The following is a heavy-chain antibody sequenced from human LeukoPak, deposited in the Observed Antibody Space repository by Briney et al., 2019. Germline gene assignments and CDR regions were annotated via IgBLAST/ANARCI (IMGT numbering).Heavy chain of an antibody. D-gene: IGHD4-17*01. CDR3: AGGKATVKDY. J-gene: IGHJ4*02. V-gene: IGHV3-74*01. Sequence: PGGSLRLSCEVSGLTFSSYWMHLVRQAPGKGLVWVSRINSDGSSTSYADSVKGRFTISRDNAKNTLYLQMNSLRAEDTAVYYCAGGKATVKDYWGQGTLVTVSS. CDR1: GLTFSSYW. CDR2: INSDGSST.